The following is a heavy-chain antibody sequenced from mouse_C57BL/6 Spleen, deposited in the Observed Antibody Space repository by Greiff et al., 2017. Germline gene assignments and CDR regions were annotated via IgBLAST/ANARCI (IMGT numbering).Heavy chain of an antibody. D-gene: IGHD3-2*02. CDR2: IDPSDSYT. CDR1: GYTFTSYW. V-gene: IGHV1-69*01. CDR3: ARQAAQATGDY. J-gene: IGHJ4*01. Sequence: VQLQQPGAELVMPGASVKLSCKASGYTFTSYWMHWVKQRPGQGLEWIGEIDPSDSYTNYNPKFKGKSTLTVDKSSSTAYIQLSSLTSEDAAVNYCARQAAQATGDYWGQGTSVTVSS.